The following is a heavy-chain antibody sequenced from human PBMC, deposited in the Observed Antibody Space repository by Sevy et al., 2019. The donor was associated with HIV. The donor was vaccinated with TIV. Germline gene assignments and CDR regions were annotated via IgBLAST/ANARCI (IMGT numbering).Heavy chain of an antibody. J-gene: IGHJ4*02. V-gene: IGHV3-30*02. CDR2: IRYDGSDK. D-gene: IGHD6-13*01. CDR3: AKDLAGPGRRYFDY. Sequence: GGSLRLSCAASGFTFSNYGMHWVRQVPGKGLEWVTFIRYDGSDKYYAASVKGRFTISRDDSKDTLYLQMDSLRAEDTAIYYCAKDLAGPGRRYFDYWGQGTLVTVSS. CDR1: GFTFSNYG.